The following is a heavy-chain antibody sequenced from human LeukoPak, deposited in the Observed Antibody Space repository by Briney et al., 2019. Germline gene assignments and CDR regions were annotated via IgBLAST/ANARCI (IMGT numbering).Heavy chain of an antibody. CDR2: INPNSGGT. D-gene: IGHD6-19*01. CDR1: GYTFTGYY. CDR3: ARGEVIAVAGLTIDY. V-gene: IGHV1-2*02. Sequence: ASVKVSCKASGYTFTGYYMHWVRQAPGQGLEWMGWINPNSGGTNYAQKFQGRVTMTRDTSISTAYMELSRLRSDDTAVYYCARGEVIAVAGLTIDYWGQGTLVTVSS. J-gene: IGHJ4*02.